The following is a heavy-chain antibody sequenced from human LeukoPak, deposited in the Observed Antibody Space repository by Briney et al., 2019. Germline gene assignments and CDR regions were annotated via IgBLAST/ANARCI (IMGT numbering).Heavy chain of an antibody. CDR2: IIPILGIA. Sequence: SVKVSCKASGGTFSSYAISWVRQAPGQGLEWMGRIIPILGIANYAQKFQGRVTITADKSTSTAYMELSSLRSEDTAVYYCARARYGYSSSWIDPWGQGTLVTVSS. CDR1: GGTFSSYA. CDR3: ARARYGYSSSWIDP. D-gene: IGHD6-13*01. J-gene: IGHJ5*02. V-gene: IGHV1-69*04.